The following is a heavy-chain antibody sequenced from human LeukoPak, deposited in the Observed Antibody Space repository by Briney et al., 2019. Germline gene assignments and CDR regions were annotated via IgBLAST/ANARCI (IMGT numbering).Heavy chain of an antibody. CDR3: ARLEGYGGLDDAFDI. J-gene: IGHJ3*02. CDR1: GFAFSSYA. D-gene: IGHD4-23*01. Sequence: PGGSLRLSCAASGFAFSSYAMSWVRQAPGKGLEWVSGISYSGDSTHYADSVKGRVTISRDNSKNTLYLQMNSLRAEDTAVYYCARLEGYGGLDDAFDIWGQGTMVTVSS. CDR2: ISYSGDST. V-gene: IGHV3-23*01.